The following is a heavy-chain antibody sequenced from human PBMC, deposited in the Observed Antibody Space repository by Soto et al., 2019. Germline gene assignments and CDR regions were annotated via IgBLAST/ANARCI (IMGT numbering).Heavy chain of an antibody. Sequence: VQLVASGGGLVQPGGSLRLSCAASGFTFSNYWMHWVRQSPGKGLVWVSRINSDETITSYADSVKGRFTISRDNSKNTLHLQMNSLRAEDTAVYYCALRKTGSYFDYWGQGTLVTVSS. J-gene: IGHJ4*02. CDR3: ALRKTGSYFDY. CDR1: GFTFSNYW. CDR2: INSDETIT. V-gene: IGHV3-74*01. D-gene: IGHD1-26*01.